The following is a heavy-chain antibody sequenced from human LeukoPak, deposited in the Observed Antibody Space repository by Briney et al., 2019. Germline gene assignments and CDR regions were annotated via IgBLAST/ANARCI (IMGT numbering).Heavy chain of an antibody. CDR3: ARDVRHRYCSSTSCYRGWFDP. D-gene: IGHD2-2*01. V-gene: IGHV3-7*03. CDR1: GFTFITYW. CDR2: IKQDGSEK. Sequence: GGSLRLSCTASGFTFITYWMSWVRQAPGKGLEWVANIKQDGSEKYYVDSVKGRFTISRDNAKNSLYLQMNSLRAEDTAVYYCARDVRHRYCSSTSCYRGWFDPWGQGTLVTVSS. J-gene: IGHJ5*02.